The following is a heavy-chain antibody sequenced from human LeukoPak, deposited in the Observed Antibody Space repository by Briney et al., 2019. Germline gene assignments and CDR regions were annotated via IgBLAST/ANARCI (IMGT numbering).Heavy chain of an antibody. CDR2: IYYSGST. Sequence: SETLSLTYTVSGGSISSGDYYWSWIRQPPGKGLEWIGYIYYSGSTYYDLSLKSRVTISVDTSKNQFSLKLSSVTAADTAVYYCARDLQWSYGMDVWGQGTTVTVSS. J-gene: IGHJ6*02. V-gene: IGHV4-30-4*01. D-gene: IGHD5-24*01. CDR3: ARDLQWSYGMDV. CDR1: GGSISSGDYY.